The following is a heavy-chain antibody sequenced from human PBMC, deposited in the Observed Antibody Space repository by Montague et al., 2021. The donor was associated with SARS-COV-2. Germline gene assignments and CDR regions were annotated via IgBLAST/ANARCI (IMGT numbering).Heavy chain of an antibody. CDR2: IYHAGYI. Sequence: SETLSLTCTVFGYSISSGYFWAWLRQPPGKGLEWIGSIYHAGYIXYNPSLESRVSISIDTSRNQISLRVTDVAAADTAVYYCARAPCVGDCNSLAIWFDPWGQGTLVSVSS. V-gene: IGHV4-38-2*02. J-gene: IGHJ5*02. CDR3: ARAPCVGDCNSLAIWFDP. CDR1: GYSISSGYF. D-gene: IGHD2-21*02.